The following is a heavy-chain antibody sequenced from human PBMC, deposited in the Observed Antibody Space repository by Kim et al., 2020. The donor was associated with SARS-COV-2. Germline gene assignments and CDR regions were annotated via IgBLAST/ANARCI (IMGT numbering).Heavy chain of an antibody. Sequence: GGSLRLSCAASEFTFSSYGMHWVRQAPGKGLEWVAVISYDGGNKYYADSVKGRFTISRDNSKNTLYLQMNSLRAEDTAVYYCAKDPFYASSGYTPGVDYWGQGTLVTVSS. CDR1: EFTFSSYG. CDR3: AKDPFYASSGYTPGVDY. D-gene: IGHD3-22*01. V-gene: IGHV3-30*18. CDR2: ISYDGGNK. J-gene: IGHJ4*02.